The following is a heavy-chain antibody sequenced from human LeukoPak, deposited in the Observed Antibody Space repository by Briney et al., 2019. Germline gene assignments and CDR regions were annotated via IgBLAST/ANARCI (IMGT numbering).Heavy chain of an antibody. J-gene: IGHJ5*02. CDR2: INPNSGGT. Sequence: GASVKVSCKASGYTFTGYYMHWVRQAPGQGLEWMGRINPNSGGTNYAQKFQGRVTMTRDMSISTAYTELSRLRSDDTAVYYCARDSGDGGEDTIFGVVITWFDPWGQGTLVTVSS. CDR3: ARDSGDGGEDTIFGVVITWFDP. D-gene: IGHD3-3*01. CDR1: GYTFTGYY. V-gene: IGHV1-2*06.